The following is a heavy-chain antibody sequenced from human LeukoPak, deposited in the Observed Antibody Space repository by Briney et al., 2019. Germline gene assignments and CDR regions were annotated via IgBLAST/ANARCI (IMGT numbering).Heavy chain of an antibody. Sequence: SGGSLRLSCAASGFTFSAYSMNWVRQPPGKGLEWIGSIYYSGNTYYNPSLKSRVTISVDTSKNQFSLKLSSVTAADTAVYYCARGHKEDRDYFDYWGQGTLVTVSS. CDR3: ARGHKEDRDYFDY. D-gene: IGHD3-22*01. V-gene: IGHV4-59*01. CDR2: IYYSGNT. J-gene: IGHJ4*02. CDR1: GFTFSAYS.